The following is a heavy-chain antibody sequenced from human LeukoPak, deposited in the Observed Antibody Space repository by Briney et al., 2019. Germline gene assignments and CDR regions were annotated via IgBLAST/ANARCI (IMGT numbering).Heavy chain of an antibody. CDR3: ARRYSNDAFDI. V-gene: IGHV5-51*01. Sequence: GESLKISCKGSGYSFTSYWIGWVRQIPGKGLEWMGIIYPGVSDTRYCPSFQGQVTISADKSISTAYLQWSSLKASDTAMYYCARRYSNDAFDIWGQGTLVTVSS. J-gene: IGHJ3*02. D-gene: IGHD2-15*01. CDR1: GYSFTSYW. CDR2: IYPGVSDT.